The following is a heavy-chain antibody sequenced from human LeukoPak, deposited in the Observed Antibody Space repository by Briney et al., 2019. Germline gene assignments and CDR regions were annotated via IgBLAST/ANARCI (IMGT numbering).Heavy chain of an antibody. CDR1: GFSFRGYA. Sequence: GRSLRLSCTGSGFSFRGYALIWVRQAPGKGLERVGFIRSKALYGTSEYAASVEGRFTISRDDSNSIVYLQMNSLKTEDTAVYFCVRESVRDYLFDYWGQGTLVTVSS. CDR2: IRSKALYGTS. D-gene: IGHD2/OR15-2a*01. J-gene: IGHJ4*02. V-gene: IGHV3-49*04. CDR3: VRESVRDYLFDY.